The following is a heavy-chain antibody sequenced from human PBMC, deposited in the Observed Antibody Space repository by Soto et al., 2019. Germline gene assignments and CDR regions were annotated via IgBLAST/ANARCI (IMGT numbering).Heavy chain of an antibody. J-gene: IGHJ4*02. Sequence: QVQLVQSGAEVKKPGASVNVSCKASGYTFTVYYMHWVRQAPGQGLEWMGWINPKSGGTMYPQKFQGRVTMTWDMSISTDYMALTRLRSDDTAVYYCARDLAKGGGSAGFDYWGQGTLVTVSS. CDR2: INPKSGGT. V-gene: IGHV1-2*02. D-gene: IGHD1-26*01. CDR1: GYTFTVYY. CDR3: ARDLAKGGGSAGFDY.